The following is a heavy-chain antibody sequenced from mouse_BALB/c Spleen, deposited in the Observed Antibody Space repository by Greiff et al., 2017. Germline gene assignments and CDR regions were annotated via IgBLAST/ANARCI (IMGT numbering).Heavy chain of an antibody. CDR3: TRSGSYYAMDY. J-gene: IGHJ4*01. CDR1: GYTFTSYY. CDR2: INPSNGGT. Sequence: VQGVESGAELVKPGASVKLSCKASGYTFTSYYMYWVKQRPGQGLEWIGEINPSNGGTNFNEKFKSKATLTVDKSSSTAYMQLSSLTSEDSAVYYCTRSGSYYAMDYWGQGTSVTVSS. D-gene: IGHD1-1*02. V-gene: IGHV1S81*02.